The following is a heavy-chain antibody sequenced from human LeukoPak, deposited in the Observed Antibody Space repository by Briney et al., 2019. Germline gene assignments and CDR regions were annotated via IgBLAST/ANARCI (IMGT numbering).Heavy chain of an antibody. CDR2: IKQDGSEK. Sequence: PGGSLRLSCAASGFTFSNFWMSWVRQAPGKGLEWVANIKQDGSEKYYVGSVKGRFTISRDNAKNSLYLQMNSLRAEDTAVYYCARALYYDFWSGYYFDYWGQGTLVTV. D-gene: IGHD3-3*01. J-gene: IGHJ4*02. CDR3: ARALYYDFWSGYYFDY. CDR1: GFTFSNFW. V-gene: IGHV3-7*01.